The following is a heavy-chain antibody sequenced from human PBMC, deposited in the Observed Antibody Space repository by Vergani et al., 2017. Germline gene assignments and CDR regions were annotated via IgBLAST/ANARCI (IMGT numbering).Heavy chain of an antibody. V-gene: IGHV3-48*01. CDR3: ARVSRIAAAGTSSDY. CDR2: INNSSSTI. J-gene: IGHJ4*02. Sequence: EVQLVESGGGLVQPGGSLRLSCAASGFTFSSYSMNWVRQAPEKGLHWVSYINNSSSTIWYADSVKGRFTISRDNAKNSLYLQMNSLRAEDTAVYYWARVSRIAAAGTSSDYWGQGTLVTVSS. CDR1: GFTFSSYS. D-gene: IGHD6-13*01.